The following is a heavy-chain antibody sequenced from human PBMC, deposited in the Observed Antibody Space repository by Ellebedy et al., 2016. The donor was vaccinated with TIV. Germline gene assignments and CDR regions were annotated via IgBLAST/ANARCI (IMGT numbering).Heavy chain of an antibody. CDR1: GFTFSSCG. CDR2: ISYDGSNK. V-gene: IGHV3-30*03. Sequence: GGSLRLSCAAFGFTFSSCGMHWVRQAPGKGLEWVAVISYDGSNKYYTDSVKGRFTISRDNVRSSLYLQMHSLRDEDTAVYYCARAISDWDAYYFDSWGRGTLVTVSS. J-gene: IGHJ4*02. CDR3: ARAISDWDAYYFDS. D-gene: IGHD1-1*01.